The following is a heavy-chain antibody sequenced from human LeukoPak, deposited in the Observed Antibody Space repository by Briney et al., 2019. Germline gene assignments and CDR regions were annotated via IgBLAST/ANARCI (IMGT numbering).Heavy chain of an antibody. J-gene: IGHJ3*02. V-gene: IGHV1-69*05. CDR1: GGTFRNYA. D-gene: IGHD3-22*01. CDR3: AGALFHFDSSGYDMDGYDI. CDR2: PTSIFGSA. Sequence: SVKVSCKASGGTFRNYALSWVRQGPGKGLEWMGGPTSIFGSAEYAQNFQGRVTVTTDESTSTAYMEMSSLRFDDTAVYYCAGALFHFDSSGYDMDGYDIWGQGTMVTVSS.